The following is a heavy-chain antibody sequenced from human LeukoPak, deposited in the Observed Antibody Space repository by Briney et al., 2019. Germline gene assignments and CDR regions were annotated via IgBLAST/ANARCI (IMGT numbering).Heavy chain of an antibody. CDR1: GFTFSSYS. J-gene: IGHJ4*02. CDR2: ISSSSSYI. V-gene: IGHV3-21*01. Sequence: PGGSRRLSCAASGFTFSSYSMNWVRQAPGKGLEWVSSISSSSSYIYYADSVKGRFTISRDNAKNSLYLQMNSLRAEDTAVYYCARDQSGNYPVDFDCWGQGTLVTVSS. D-gene: IGHD1-26*01. CDR3: ARDQSGNYPVDFDC.